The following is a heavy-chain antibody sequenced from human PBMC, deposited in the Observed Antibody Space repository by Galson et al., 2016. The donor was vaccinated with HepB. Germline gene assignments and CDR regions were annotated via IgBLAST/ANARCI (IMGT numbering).Heavy chain of an antibody. D-gene: IGHD4-17*01. CDR1: GFTFSSYG. Sequence: SLRLSCAASGFTFSSYGMHWVRQAPGKGLKWVAVIWYDGSNKQFADSVKGRFTISRDNSQNTVYLQMNSLRAEDTAGYYCARGDYGAYSPFGMDVWGQGTTVTVSS. J-gene: IGHJ6*02. CDR2: IWYDGSNK. V-gene: IGHV3-33*01. CDR3: ARGDYGAYSPFGMDV.